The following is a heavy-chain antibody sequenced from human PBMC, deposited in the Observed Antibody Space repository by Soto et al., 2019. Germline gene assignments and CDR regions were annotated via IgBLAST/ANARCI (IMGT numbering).Heavy chain of an antibody. V-gene: IGHV3-7*01. D-gene: IGHD2-21*02. CDR2: IKQDGSAN. CDR3: ARGTYCGTDCHYHFDS. Sequence: HLGGSLRLSCLASGFTLRGYWMSWVRQAPGKGLEWVANIKQDGSANNYLDSVKGRFTISRDNAEKSVYLEMSSLRVEDTAIYYCARGTYCGTDCHYHFDSWGQGTLVTVSS. J-gene: IGHJ4*02. CDR1: GFTLRGYW.